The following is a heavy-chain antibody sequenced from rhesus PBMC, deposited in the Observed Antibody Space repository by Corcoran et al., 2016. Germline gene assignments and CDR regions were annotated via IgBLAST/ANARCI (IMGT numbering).Heavy chain of an antibody. D-gene: IGHD6-25*01. V-gene: IGHV3S42*01. J-gene: IGHJ3*01. Sequence: EVQLVESGGGWAKPGGSLRLSCAASGFTFSSYGMNRVSQTPGKGLEGISACNIGGGSTYYADSVKGRFTISRDNSKNTLSLQMNSLRAEDTAVYYCAKESIAAAGTIAFDFWGQGLRVTVSS. CDR2: CNIGGGST. CDR1: GFTFSSYG. CDR3: AKESIAAAGTIAFDF.